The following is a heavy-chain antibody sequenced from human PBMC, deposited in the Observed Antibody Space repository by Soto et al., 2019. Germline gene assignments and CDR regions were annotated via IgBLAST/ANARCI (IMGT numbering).Heavy chain of an antibody. D-gene: IGHD3-22*01. CDR3: AKAPSRITMIVVVTLPDY. CDR1: GFTFSSYG. CDR2: ISYDGSNK. Sequence: QVQLVESGGGVVQPGRSLRLSCAASGFTFSSYGMHWVRQAPGKGLEWVAVISYDGSNKYYADSVKGRFTISRDNSKNTLYLQMNSLRAEDTAVYYCAKAPSRITMIVVVTLPDYWGQGTLVTVS. V-gene: IGHV3-30*18. J-gene: IGHJ4*02.